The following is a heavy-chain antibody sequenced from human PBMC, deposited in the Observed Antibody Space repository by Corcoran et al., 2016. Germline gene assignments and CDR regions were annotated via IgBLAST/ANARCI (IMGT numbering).Heavy chain of an antibody. CDR3: ARIRIIVGAPTYYFDY. V-gene: IGHV2-26*01. CDR2: IFSNDEK. Sequence: QVTLTESGPVLVKPTETLTLTCTVSGFSLSNARMGVSWIRQPPGKALEWLAHIFSNDEKSYSTSLKSRLTISKDNSKSQVVLNLTNMHPVDTATYYCARIRIIVGAPTYYFDYRGQGTLVTVSS. CDR1: GFSLSNARMG. J-gene: IGHJ4*02. D-gene: IGHD1-26*01.